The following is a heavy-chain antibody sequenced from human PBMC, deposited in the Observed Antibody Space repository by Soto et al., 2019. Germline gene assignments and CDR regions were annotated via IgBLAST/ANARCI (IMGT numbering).Heavy chain of an antibody. V-gene: IGHV6-1*01. Sequence: PSQTLSLTFAISGDGVSSNSAAWNWIRQSPSRGLEWLGRTYYRSKWYNDCAVSVKSRITINPDTSKNQFSLQLNSVTPEDTAVYYCARGPKRSVLGAFDIWGQGTMVTVSS. CDR3: ARGPKRSVLGAFDI. J-gene: IGHJ3*02. CDR1: GDGVSSNSAA. D-gene: IGHD2-21*01. CDR2: TYYRSKWYN.